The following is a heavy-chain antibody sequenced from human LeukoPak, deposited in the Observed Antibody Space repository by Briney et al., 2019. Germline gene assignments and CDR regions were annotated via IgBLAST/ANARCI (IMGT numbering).Heavy chain of an antibody. Sequence: SETLSLTCTVSGGSISSYYWSWVRQPPGKGLEWIGYIYYSGSTNYNPSLKSRVTISVDTSKNQFSLKLSSVTAADTAVYYCARDRSGYDHDAFDIWGQGTMVTVSS. V-gene: IGHV4-59*01. CDR3: ARDRSGYDHDAFDI. D-gene: IGHD5-12*01. CDR1: GGSISSYY. CDR2: IYYSGST. J-gene: IGHJ3*02.